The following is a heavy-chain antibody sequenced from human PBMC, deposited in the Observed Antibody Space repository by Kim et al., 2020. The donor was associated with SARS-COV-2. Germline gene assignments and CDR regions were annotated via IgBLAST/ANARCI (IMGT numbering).Heavy chain of an antibody. CDR3: ARRRGGTYYFDY. Sequence: YKPALKSRVTISVDTSKNPFSLKLSSVTAADSAVYYCARRRGGTYYFDYWGQGTLVTVSS. D-gene: IGHD2-15*01. V-gene: IGHV4-59*01. J-gene: IGHJ4*02.